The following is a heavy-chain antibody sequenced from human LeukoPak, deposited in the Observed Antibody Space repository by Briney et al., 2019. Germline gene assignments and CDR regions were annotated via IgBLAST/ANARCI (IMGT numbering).Heavy chain of an antibody. D-gene: IGHD3-10*01. J-gene: IGHJ4*02. CDR1: GYTFTGYY. CDR2: IDPNSGGT. CDR3: AGDGVVRGVIIY. V-gene: IGHV1-2*02. Sequence: ASVKVSCKTSGYTFTGYYMHWVRQAPGQGLEWMGWIDPNSGGTNYAQKFQGRVTMTRDTSISTAHMELSRLTSDDTAVYYCAGDGVVRGVIIYWGQGTLVTVSS.